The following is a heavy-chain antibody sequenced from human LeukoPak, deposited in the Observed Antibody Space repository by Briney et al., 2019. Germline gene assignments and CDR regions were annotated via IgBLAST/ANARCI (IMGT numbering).Heavy chain of an antibody. V-gene: IGHV4-39*01. CDR2: IYYSGST. J-gene: IGHJ6*03. CDR3: ARCHCSGGSCYSGYYYMDV. D-gene: IGHD2-15*01. CDR1: GGSISSYY. Sequence: SETLSLTCTVSGGSISSYYWGWIRQPPGKGLEWIGSIYYSGSTYYNPSLKSRVTISVDTSKNQFSLKLSSVTAADTAVYYCARCHCSGGSCYSGYYYMDVWGKGTTVTVSS.